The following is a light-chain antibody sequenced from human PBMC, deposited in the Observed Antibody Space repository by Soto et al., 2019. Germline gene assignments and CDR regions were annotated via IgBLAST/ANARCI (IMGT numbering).Light chain of an antibody. CDR1: QSVSSY. J-gene: IGKJ1*01. CDR2: DAS. Sequence: EVVMRQSPATLSLSPGERATLSCRASQSVSSYLAWYPQKPGQAPRLLIYDASNRATGIPARFSGSGAGTEFTRTISSLEPEDFEVDCYQQRSNWTRTFGQGTKV. V-gene: IGKV3-11*01. CDR3: QQRSNWTRT.